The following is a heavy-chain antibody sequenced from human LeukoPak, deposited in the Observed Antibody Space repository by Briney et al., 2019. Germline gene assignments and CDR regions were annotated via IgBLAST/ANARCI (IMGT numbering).Heavy chain of an antibody. Sequence: SETLSLTCSVSGDSISNLYWNWIRQPPGKRLEWIGNIHYSGNSNYNPSLQSRVTISIDTSRKQLFLKLTSVTAADTAVYYCALAPNSNWFDFWGQGTLVTVSS. V-gene: IGHV4-59*08. CDR3: ALAPNSNWFDF. CDR1: GDSISNLY. J-gene: IGHJ5*01. CDR2: IHYSGNS.